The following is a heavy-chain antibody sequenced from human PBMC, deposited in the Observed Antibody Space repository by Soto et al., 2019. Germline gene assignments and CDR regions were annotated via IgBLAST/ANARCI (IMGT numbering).Heavy chain of an antibody. V-gene: IGHV1-69*13. CDR1: GGTFSSYA. J-gene: IGHJ4*02. D-gene: IGHD6-13*01. Sequence: SVKVSCKASGGTFSSYAISWVRQAPGQGLEWMGGIIPIFGTANYAQKFQGRVTITADESTSTAYMELSSLRSEDTAVYYCARVGGYSSSWSTDDFDYWGQGTLVTVSS. CDR3: ARVGGYSSSWSTDDFDY. CDR2: IIPIFGTA.